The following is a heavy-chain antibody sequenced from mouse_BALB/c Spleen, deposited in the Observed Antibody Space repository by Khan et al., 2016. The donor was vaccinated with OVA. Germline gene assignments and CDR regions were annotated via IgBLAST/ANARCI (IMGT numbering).Heavy chain of an antibody. D-gene: IGHD2-14*01. J-gene: IGHJ4*01. CDR3: ARRTTEYALDS. CDR1: GYTFSSHT. V-gene: IGHV1-4*01. CDR2: INPRSGYT. Sequence: QVQLKESGAELARPGASVKMSCKASGYTFSSHTMHWVKQRPGQGLEWIGYINPRSGYTQYNQKFNDKATLTADISSSTAYMQLSSLTSEDSAVYYCARRTTEYALDSWGQGTSVTVSS.